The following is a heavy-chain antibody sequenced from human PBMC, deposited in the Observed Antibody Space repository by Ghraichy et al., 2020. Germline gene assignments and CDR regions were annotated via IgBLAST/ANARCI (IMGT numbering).Heavy chain of an antibody. CDR2: IYYSGRT. CDR1: GGSISSYY. V-gene: IGHV4-59*08. D-gene: IGHD3-22*01. CDR3: AGKGKPSSYDSSGYSFDY. Sequence: SQTLSLTCTVSGGSISSYYWRRIRQRPGKGLEWIGYIYYSGRTNYNPSLKSRVTISVDTSKNQFSLKLSSVTAADTAVYYCAGKGKPSSYDSSGYSFDYWGQGTLVTVSS. J-gene: IGHJ4*02.